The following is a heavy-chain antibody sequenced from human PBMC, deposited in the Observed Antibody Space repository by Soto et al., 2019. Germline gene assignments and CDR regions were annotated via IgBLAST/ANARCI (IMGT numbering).Heavy chain of an antibody. CDR3: ARDTSLSGSCVPYAY. CDR2: IYTSGST. CDR1: GGSISSYY. D-gene: IGHD1-26*01. J-gene: IGHJ4*02. Sequence: SETLSLTCTVSGGSISSYYWSWIRQPAGKGLEWIGRIYTSGSTNYNPSLKSRVTMSVDTSKNQFSLKLSSVTAADTAVYYCARDTSLSGSCVPYAYWGQGTLVTVSS. V-gene: IGHV4-4*07.